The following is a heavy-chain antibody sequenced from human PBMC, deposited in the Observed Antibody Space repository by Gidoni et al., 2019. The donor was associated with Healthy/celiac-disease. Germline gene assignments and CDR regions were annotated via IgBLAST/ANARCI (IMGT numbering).Heavy chain of an antibody. J-gene: IGHJ6*02. CDR1: GFTFSSYE. D-gene: IGHD3-9*01. V-gene: IGHV3-48*03. Sequence: EVQLVESGGGLVQPGGSLRLSCAASGFTFSSYEMNWVRQAPGKGLEWVSYISSSGSTIYYADSVKGRFTISRDNAKNSLYLQMNSLRAEDTAVYYCARGAYYDILTGYPNGMDVWGQGTTVTVSS. CDR3: ARGAYYDILTGYPNGMDV. CDR2: ISSSGSTI.